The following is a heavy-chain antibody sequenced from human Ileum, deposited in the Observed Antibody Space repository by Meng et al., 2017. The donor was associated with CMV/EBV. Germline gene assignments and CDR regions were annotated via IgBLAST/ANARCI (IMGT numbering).Heavy chain of an antibody. Sequence: GSLRLSCTVSGYSISSGYYWGWIRQPPGKGLEWIGSIYHSGSTYYNPSLKSRVTISVDTSKNQFTLKLSSVTAADTAVYYCARTLLVVVEYSSSSGWFDPWGHGTLVTVSS. V-gene: IGHV4-38-2*02. J-gene: IGHJ5*02. D-gene: IGHD6-6*01. CDR3: ARTLLVVVEYSSSSGWFDP. CDR2: IYHSGST. CDR1: GYSISSGYY.